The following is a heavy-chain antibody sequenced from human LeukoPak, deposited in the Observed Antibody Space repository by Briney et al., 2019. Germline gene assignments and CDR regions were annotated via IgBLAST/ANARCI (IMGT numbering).Heavy chain of an antibody. D-gene: IGHD5-24*01. CDR3: ARDGEMAFDY. Sequence: PSETLSLTCTVSGGSISSYYWSWIRRPPGKGLEWIGYIYYSGSTNYNPSLKSRVTISVDTSKNQFSLKLSSVTAADTAVYYCARDGEMAFDYWGQGTLVTVSS. CDR1: GGSISSYY. J-gene: IGHJ4*02. V-gene: IGHV4-59*01. CDR2: IYYSGST.